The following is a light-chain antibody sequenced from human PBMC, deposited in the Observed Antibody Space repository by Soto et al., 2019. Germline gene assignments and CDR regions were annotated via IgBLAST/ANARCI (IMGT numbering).Light chain of an antibody. CDR3: QQRTNWPPT. CDR1: QSVSSY. Sequence: EIVLIQSPATLSLSPGERVTLSCRASQSVSSYLAWYQQKPGQAPRLLIHDASNRATGIPVRFSGSGSGTDFTLTISSLEPEDFAVYYCQQRTNWPPTFGQGTRLEIK. V-gene: IGKV3-11*01. CDR2: DAS. J-gene: IGKJ5*01.